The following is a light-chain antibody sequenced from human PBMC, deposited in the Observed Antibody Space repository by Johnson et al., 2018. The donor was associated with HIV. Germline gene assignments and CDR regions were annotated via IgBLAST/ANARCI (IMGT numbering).Light chain of an antibody. CDR2: EDY. V-gene: IGLV1-51*02. J-gene: IGLJ1*01. CDR1: SSNIENYF. Sequence: PVLTQPPSVSAAPGQRVNISCSGHSSNIENYFVSWYQQLPGAAPRLLIYEDYKRPSGIPDRFSGSKSGASATLGITGLQTGDEADYYCGVWDASLSPHYVFGTGTKVTVL. CDR3: GVWDASLSPHYV.